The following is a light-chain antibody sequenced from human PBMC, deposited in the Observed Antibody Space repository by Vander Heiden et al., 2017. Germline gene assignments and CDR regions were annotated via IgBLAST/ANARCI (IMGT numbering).Light chain of an antibody. J-gene: IGKJ4*01. CDR3: QQYYSTPLT. V-gene: IGKV4-1*01. CDR1: QSVLYSSNNKNY. CDR2: WAS. Sequence: IVMTQSPDPLSVPLRETATINCKSSQSVLYSSNNKNYLAWYQQKPGQPPKLLIYWASTRESGVPDRFSGSGSGTDFTLTISRLQAEDVAVYYCQQYYSTPLTFGGGTKVEIK.